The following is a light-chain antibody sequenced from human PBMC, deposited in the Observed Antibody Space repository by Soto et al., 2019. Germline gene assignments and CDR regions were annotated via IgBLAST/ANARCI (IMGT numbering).Light chain of an antibody. J-gene: IGKJ2*01. CDR3: QQYDNLPPVYT. V-gene: IGKV1-33*01. CDR2: DAS. CDR1: QDISNY. Sequence: DIQMTQSPSSLFASVGDRVTITCQASQDISNYLNWYQQKPGKAPKLLIYDASNLETGVPSRFSGSGSGTDFTFTISSLQPEDIATYYCQQYDNLPPVYTFGQGTKLEIK.